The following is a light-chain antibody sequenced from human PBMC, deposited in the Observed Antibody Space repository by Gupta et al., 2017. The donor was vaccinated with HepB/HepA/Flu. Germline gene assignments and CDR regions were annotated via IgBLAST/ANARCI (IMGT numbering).Light chain of an antibody. CDR1: QSISSW. J-gene: IGKJ3*01. CDR2: KAS. V-gene: IGKV1-5*03. CDR3: QQYNSSPFT. Sequence: DIQMTQSPSTLSASVGDRVTITCRASQSISSWLAWYQQKPGKAPKLLMYKASSLESEVPSRFSGSGSGTEFTLTISSLQPDDFASYYCQQYNSSPFTFGPGTKVDIK.